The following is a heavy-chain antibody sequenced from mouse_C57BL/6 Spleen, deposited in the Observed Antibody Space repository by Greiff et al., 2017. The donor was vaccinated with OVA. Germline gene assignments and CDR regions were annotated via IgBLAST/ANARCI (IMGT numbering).Heavy chain of an antibody. J-gene: IGHJ2*01. V-gene: IGHV1-62-2*01. Sequence: QVQLQQSGAELVKPGASVKLSCKASGYTFTEYTIHWVKQRSGQGLEWIGWFYPGSGSIKYNEKFKDKATLTADKSSSTVYLELSRLTSEDSAVYFCARHGSPYYDYDKEGFDYWGQGTTLTVSS. D-gene: IGHD2-4*01. CDR1: GYTFTEYT. CDR2: FYPGSGSI. CDR3: ARHGSPYYDYDKEGFDY.